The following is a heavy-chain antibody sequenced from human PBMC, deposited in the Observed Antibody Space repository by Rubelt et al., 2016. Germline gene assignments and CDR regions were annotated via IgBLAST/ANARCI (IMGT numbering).Heavy chain of an antibody. V-gene: IGHV3-15*01. CDR3: TTDILGAYNWNCVGDY. D-gene: IGHD1-7*01. J-gene: IGHJ4*02. CDR2: IKSKTDGGTT. Sequence: RQAPGKGLEWVGRIKSKTDGGTTDYAAPVKGRFTISRDDSKNTLYLQMNSLKTEDTAVYYCTTDILGAYNWNCVGDYWGQGTLVTVSS.